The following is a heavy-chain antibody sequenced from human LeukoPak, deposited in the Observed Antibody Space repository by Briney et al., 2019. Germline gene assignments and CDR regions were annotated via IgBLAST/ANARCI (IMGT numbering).Heavy chain of an antibody. V-gene: IGHV4-39*01. CDR2: IYNSGST. Sequence: PSETLSLPCTVSGASISSSSYYWGWIRQPPGKGLEWIGSIYNSGSTSYNPSLKSRVTISVDTSKNQFSLKLSSVTAADTAVYFCARREYYDSSGYRWGQGTLVTVSS. CDR1: GASISSSSYY. D-gene: IGHD3-22*01. J-gene: IGHJ4*02. CDR3: ARREYYDSSGYR.